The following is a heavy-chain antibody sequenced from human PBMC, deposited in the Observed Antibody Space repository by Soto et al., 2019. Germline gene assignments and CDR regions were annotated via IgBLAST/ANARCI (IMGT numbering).Heavy chain of an antibody. J-gene: IGHJ4*02. CDR2: ISSSSTI. Sequence: EVQLVESGGGLVQPGGSLRLSCAASGFTFSSYSMNWVRQAPGKGLEWVSYISSSSTIYYADSVKGRFTISRDNAKNSLYLQMNSLRAEDTAVYYCARDRAVAGPNWGQGTLVTVSS. CDR3: ARDRAVAGPN. CDR1: GFTFSSYS. V-gene: IGHV3-48*01. D-gene: IGHD6-19*01.